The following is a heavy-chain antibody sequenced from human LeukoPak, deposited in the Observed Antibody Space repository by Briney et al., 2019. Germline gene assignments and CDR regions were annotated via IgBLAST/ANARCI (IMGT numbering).Heavy chain of an antibody. CDR1: GFTFSSYG. CDR2: IWYDGSNK. CDR3: ARDRRPYYYDSSGIVY. V-gene: IGHV3-33*01. D-gene: IGHD3-22*01. Sequence: GGSLRLSCAASGFTFSSYGMHWVRQAPGKGLEWVAVIWYDGSNKYYADSVKGRFTISRDNSKNTLYLQMNSLRAEDTAVYYCARDRRPYYYDSSGIVYWGQGTLVTVSS. J-gene: IGHJ4*02.